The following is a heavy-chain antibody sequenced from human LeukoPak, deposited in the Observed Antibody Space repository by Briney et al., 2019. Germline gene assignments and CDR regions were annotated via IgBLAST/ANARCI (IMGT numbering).Heavy chain of an antibody. CDR2: ISGSGGST. D-gene: IGHD6-19*01. CDR1: GFTFSSYA. J-gene: IGHJ4*02. V-gene: IGHV3-23*01. CDR3: AKDPRQWLVPTQFDY. Sequence: GGSLRLSCAASGFTFSSYAMSWVRQAPGKGLEWVSAISGSGGSTYNADSVKGRFTISRDNSKNTLYLQMNSLRAEDTAVYYCAKDPRQWLVPTQFDYWGQGTLVTVSS.